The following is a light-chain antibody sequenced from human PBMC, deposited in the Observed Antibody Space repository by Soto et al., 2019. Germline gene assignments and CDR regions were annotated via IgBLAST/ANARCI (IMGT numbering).Light chain of an antibody. CDR3: GSWDSSLSAYV. V-gene: IGLV1-51*01. CDR1: SSNIGGNS. J-gene: IGLJ1*01. Sequence: VLTQPPSVSAAPGQKVTISCSGSSSNIGGNSVSWYQQLPGTAPTLLIYDDNKRPSGIPDRFSGSKSGTSATLGITGFQTGDEADYYCGSWDSSLSAYVFGTGTKVTVL. CDR2: DDN.